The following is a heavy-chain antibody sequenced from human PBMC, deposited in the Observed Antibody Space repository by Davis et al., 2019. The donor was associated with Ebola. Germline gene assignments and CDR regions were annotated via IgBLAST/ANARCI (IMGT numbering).Heavy chain of an antibody. J-gene: IGHJ4*02. D-gene: IGHD2-15*01. CDR3: ARLGKYCSGGSCYGNFDY. V-gene: IGHV3-33*01. CDR2: IWYDGTNK. CDR1: GFTFSSYG. Sequence: GESLNISCAASGFTFSSYGMHWVRQAPGKGLEWVAFIWYDGTNKYYADSVKGRFTISRDNSKNTLYLQMNSLRAEDTAVYYCARLGKYCSGGSCYGNFDYWGQGTLVTVSS.